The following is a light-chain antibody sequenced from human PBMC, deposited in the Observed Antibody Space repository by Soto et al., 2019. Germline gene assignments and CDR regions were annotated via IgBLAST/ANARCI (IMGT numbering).Light chain of an antibody. CDR1: LGIRND. CDR3: LQDYNYPLT. J-gene: IGKJ4*01. V-gene: IGKV1-6*02. Sequence: AIQLTQSXSALSASVGDRVTITCRASLGIRNDLGWYQQKPGEAPRLLVYAASTLQSGVPSRFSGSGSGTEFTLTISSLQLEDFGTYXCLQDYNYPLTFGGGTRLEI. CDR2: AAS.